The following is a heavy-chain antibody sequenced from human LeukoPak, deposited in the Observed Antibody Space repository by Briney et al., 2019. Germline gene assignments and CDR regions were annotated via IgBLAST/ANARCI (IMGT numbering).Heavy chain of an antibody. CDR1: GFSFSDYN. V-gene: IGHV3-30*18. J-gene: IGHJ4*02. CDR2: ISYNGINE. D-gene: IGHD6-19*01. Sequence: GRSLRLSCAASGFSFSDYNMHWVRQAPGKGLEWMAVISYNGINEYYADSVKGRFTISSDNSKSTLLLQMNSLRAEDTAVYYCAKVRWDNSGWYYLDSWGQGTLVTVSS. CDR3: AKVRWDNSGWYYLDS.